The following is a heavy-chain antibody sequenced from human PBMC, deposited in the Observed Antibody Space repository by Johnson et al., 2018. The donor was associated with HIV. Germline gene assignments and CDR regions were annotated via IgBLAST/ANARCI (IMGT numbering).Heavy chain of an antibody. CDR3: ARGDYGGNLDAFDI. J-gene: IGHJ3*02. CDR1: GFSFSDYF. Sequence: QMMLVESGGGLVKPGGSLRLSCAASGFSFSDYFVSWIRQAPGKGLEWVSYISSSGSTIYYADSVKGRLTISRDNAKNSLYLQMNSLRAEDTAVYYCARGDYGGNLDAFDIWGQGTMVTVSS. D-gene: IGHD4-23*01. CDR2: ISSSGSTI. V-gene: IGHV3-11*04.